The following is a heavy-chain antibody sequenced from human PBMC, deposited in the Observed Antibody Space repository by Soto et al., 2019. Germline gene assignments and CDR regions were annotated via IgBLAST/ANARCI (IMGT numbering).Heavy chain of an antibody. V-gene: IGHV4-38-2*02. CDR3: ARDWGTGFYKLDS. D-gene: IGHD1-1*01. Sequence: SETLSLTCAVSGYSISTGFNLAWIRQPPGKGLEWIGSIYHSGSTYYNLSLKSRVTISSDASKNQISLKLSSVTAADTSLYYCARDWGTGFYKLDSWGQGTLDTVYS. CDR2: IYHSGST. CDR1: GYSISTGFN. J-gene: IGHJ4*02.